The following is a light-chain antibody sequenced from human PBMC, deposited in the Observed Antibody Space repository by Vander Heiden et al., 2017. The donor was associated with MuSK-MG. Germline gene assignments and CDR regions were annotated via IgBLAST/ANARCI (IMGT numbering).Light chain of an antibody. CDR2: DVT. CDR1: SSDVGGYKT. Sequence: QSALTQPASVSGSPGQSITISCTGTSSDVGGYKTVSWYQPHPETPPNLIIYDVTNRPSGVSHRFSASKSGNTSSPTISALQAEDEADYFCSSYTTSSTLLFGGGTKLTVL. J-gene: IGLJ2*01. V-gene: IGLV2-14*03. CDR3: SSYTTSSTLL.